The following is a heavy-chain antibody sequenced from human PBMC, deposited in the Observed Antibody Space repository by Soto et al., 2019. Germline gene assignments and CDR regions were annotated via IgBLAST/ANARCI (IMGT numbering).Heavy chain of an antibody. D-gene: IGHD3-9*01. J-gene: IGHJ3*01. Sequence: ASVKVSCKVSGYTLTEFSMHWVRQAPGKGLEWMGNFDPEDGETIYAQKFQGRIIMTEDTSTDTAYMELSSLRSDDTGVYYCATADKRAEALDVWGQGTMVTVSS. CDR1: GYTLTEFS. CDR2: FDPEDGET. CDR3: ATADKRAEALDV. V-gene: IGHV1-24*01.